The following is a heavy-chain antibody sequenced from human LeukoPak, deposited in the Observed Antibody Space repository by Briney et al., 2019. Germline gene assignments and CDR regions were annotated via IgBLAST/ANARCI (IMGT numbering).Heavy chain of an antibody. Sequence: GASVKVSCKASGYTFTNYNLHWVRQAPGQGLEWMGVINPSTGGTGYAHKFQDRVTMTRDTSTSTVYMELSSLKSDDTVVYYCARSSPVTNRGGWYFDLWGRGTLVTVSS. D-gene: IGHD4-17*01. CDR2: INPSTGGT. J-gene: IGHJ2*01. CDR3: ARSSPVTNRGGWYFDL. CDR1: GYTFTNYN. V-gene: IGHV1-46*01.